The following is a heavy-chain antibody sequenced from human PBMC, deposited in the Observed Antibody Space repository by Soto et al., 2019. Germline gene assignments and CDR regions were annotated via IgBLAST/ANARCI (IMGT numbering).Heavy chain of an antibody. V-gene: IGHV3-48*01. CDR2: ISSSSSTI. J-gene: IGHJ6*02. CDR1: GFTFSSYS. Sequence: GESLKISCAASGFTFSSYSMNWVRQAPGKGLEWVSYISSSSSTIYYADSVKGRFTISRDNAKNSLYLQMNSLRAEDTAVYYCAREGYYYYYGMDVWGQGTTVTVSS. CDR3: AREGYYYYYGMDV.